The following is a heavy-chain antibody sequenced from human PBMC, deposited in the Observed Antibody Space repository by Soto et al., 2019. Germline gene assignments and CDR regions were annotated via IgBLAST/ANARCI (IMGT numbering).Heavy chain of an antibody. V-gene: IGHV3-30*02. CDR3: AKEYQQLSRILGELWITDY. CDR2: IWYDGSNK. CDR1: GFTFSSYG. D-gene: IGHD3-10*01. Sequence: PGGSLRLSCAASGFTFSSYGMHWVRQAPGKGLEWVAVIWYDGSNKYYADSVKGRFTISRDNSKNTLYLQVNSLRADDTAVYYCAKEYQQLSRILGELWITDYWGQGTLVTVSS. J-gene: IGHJ4*02.